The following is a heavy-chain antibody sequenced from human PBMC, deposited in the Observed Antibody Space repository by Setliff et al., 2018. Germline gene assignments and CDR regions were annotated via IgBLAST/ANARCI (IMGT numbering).Heavy chain of an antibody. V-gene: IGHV3-23*01. CDR1: GFTFSSYA. D-gene: IGHD3-22*01. CDR2: ISDSGGST. Sequence: PGGSLRLSCAGSGFTFSSYAMSWVRQAPGKGLEWVSTISDSGGSTYYADSVKGRFTISRDSSKNTLYLQMNSLRAEDTAVYYCAKLRYYYDSSGYGGHYFDYWGQGALVTVSS. CDR3: AKLRYYYDSSGYGGHYFDY. J-gene: IGHJ4*02.